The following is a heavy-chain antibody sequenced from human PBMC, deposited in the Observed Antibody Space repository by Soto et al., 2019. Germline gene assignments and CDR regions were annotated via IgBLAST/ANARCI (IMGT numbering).Heavy chain of an antibody. V-gene: IGHV3-30-3*01. Sequence: GGSLRLSCAASGFTFSSYAMHWVRQAPGKGLEWVAVISYDGSNKYYADSVKGRFTISRDNSKNTLYLQMNSLRAEDTAVYYCARDRGNVDIVLVPAARFWFDPWGQGTLVTVSS. CDR1: GFTFSSYA. CDR2: ISYDGSNK. CDR3: ARDRGNVDIVLVPAARFWFDP. D-gene: IGHD2-2*03. J-gene: IGHJ5*02.